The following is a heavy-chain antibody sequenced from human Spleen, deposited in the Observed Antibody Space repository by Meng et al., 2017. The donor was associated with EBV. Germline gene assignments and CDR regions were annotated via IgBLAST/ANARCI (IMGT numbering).Heavy chain of an antibody. D-gene: IGHD3-22*01. V-gene: IGHV4-39*01. CDR2: IDYRENT. Sequence: LPPQNSRPGLVKPSAPLSLTCSVSGGSISSYTYYWGWIRQPPGKGLEWIGSIDYRENTYYNPSLKSRITISVDTPKNQFSLKLTSMTAADTAVYYCARADYYDTSGNVDFWGHGTLVTVSS. CDR3: ARADYYDTSGNVDF. J-gene: IGHJ4*01. CDR1: GGSISSYTYY.